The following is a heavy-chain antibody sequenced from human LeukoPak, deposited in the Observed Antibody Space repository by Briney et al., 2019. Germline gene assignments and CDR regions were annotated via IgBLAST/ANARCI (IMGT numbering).Heavy chain of an antibody. CDR3: ARDPSRGYTYGYGDY. D-gene: IGHD5-18*01. J-gene: IGHJ4*02. V-gene: IGHV3-7*01. Sequence: GGSLRLSCAASGFTFSSYWMNWVRQPPGKGLEWVANIKQDGSEKYYVDSVKGRFTISRDNAKKSLYLQMNSLRAEDTGVYYCARDPSRGYTYGYGDYWGQGILVTASS. CDR1: GFTFSSYW. CDR2: IKQDGSEK.